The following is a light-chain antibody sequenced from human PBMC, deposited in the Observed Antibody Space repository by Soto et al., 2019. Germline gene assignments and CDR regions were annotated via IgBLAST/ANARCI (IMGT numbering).Light chain of an antibody. CDR3: QQRSNWIT. J-gene: IGKJ5*01. CDR2: DAS. CDR1: QRVSSSY. V-gene: IGKV3-11*01. Sequence: EIFLTQAPGTVSLSPRERATLSCRASQRVSSSYLAWYQQKPGQAPRLLIYDASNRATGIPARFSGSGSGTDFTLTISSLEPEDFAVYYCQQRSNWITFGQGTRLEI.